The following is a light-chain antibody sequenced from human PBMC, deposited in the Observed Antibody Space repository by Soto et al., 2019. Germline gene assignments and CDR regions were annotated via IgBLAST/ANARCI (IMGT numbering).Light chain of an antibody. V-gene: IGLV2-14*01. CDR1: SSDVGGYNY. J-gene: IGLJ1*01. Sequence: QSALTQPASVSGSPGQSITISCTGTSSDVGGYNYVSWYQQYPGKAPQVMIYEVSDRPSGVSNRFSGSKSGNTASLTISGLQAEDEAEYLCSSYTIRNTLVFGTGTKVTVL. CDR2: EVS. CDR3: SSYTIRNTLV.